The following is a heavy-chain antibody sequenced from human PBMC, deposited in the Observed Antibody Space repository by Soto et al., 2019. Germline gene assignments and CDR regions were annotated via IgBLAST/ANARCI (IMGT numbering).Heavy chain of an antibody. V-gene: IGHV4-59*01. CDR3: AGRDGYNSGFDY. Sequence: SETLSLTCTVSGGSISSYYWSWIRQPPGKGLEWIGYIYYSGSTNYNPSLKSRVTISVDTSKNQFSLKLSSVTAADTAVYYCAGRDGYNSGFDYWGQGTLVTVYS. D-gene: IGHD5-12*01. CDR2: IYYSGST. J-gene: IGHJ4*02. CDR1: GGSISSYY.